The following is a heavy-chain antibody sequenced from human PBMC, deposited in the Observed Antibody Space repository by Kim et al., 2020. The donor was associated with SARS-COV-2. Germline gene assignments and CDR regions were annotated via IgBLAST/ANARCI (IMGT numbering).Heavy chain of an antibody. CDR3: ARGRSLNWFDP. J-gene: IGHJ5*02. D-gene: IGHD2-8*01. V-gene: IGHV1-2*02. CDR2: K. Sequence: KNYAQKVQGRATLTTDTSITTAYMELSRLRSDDTAVYYCARGRSLNWFDPWGQGTLVTVSS.